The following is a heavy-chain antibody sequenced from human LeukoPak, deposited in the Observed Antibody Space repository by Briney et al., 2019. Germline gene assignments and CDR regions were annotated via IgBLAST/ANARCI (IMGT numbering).Heavy chain of an antibody. D-gene: IGHD2-15*01. CDR1: GFTFSRYS. V-gene: IGHV3-21*04. Sequence: GGSLRLSCAASGFTFSRYSMNWVRQAPGKGLEWVSSISRDSIYTFYADSVKGRFTISRDNAKNSLSLQMNSLRAEDAAVYYCAKAPVTSCRGAFCYPFDHWGQGTLVTVSS. J-gene: IGHJ4*02. CDR3: AKAPVTSCRGAFCYPFDH. CDR2: ISRDSIYT.